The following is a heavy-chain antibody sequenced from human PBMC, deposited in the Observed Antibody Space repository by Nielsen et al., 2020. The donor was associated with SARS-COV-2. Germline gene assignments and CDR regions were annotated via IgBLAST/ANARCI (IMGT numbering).Heavy chain of an antibody. V-gene: IGHV4-30-4*01. D-gene: IGHD2-15*01. CDR2: IYYSGST. CDR3: ARASRLGGWFDP. J-gene: IGHJ5*02. CDR1: GGSISSGDYY. Sequence: SETLSLTCTVSGGSISSGDYYWSWIRQPPGKGLEWIGYIYYSGSTYYNPSLKSRVTISVDTSKNQFSLKLSSVTAADTAVYYCARASRLGGWFDPWGQGTLVTVSS.